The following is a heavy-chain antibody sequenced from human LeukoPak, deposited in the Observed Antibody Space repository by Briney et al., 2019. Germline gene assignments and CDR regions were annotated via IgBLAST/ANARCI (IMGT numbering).Heavy chain of an antibody. CDR2: ISYDGSNK. V-gene: IGHV3-30*18. Sequence: GGSLRLSCAASGFTFSSYGMHWVRQAPGKGLEWVAVISYDGSNKYYADSVKGRFTISRDNSKNTLYLQMSSLRAEGTAVYYCAKAIGECSSTSCPSRLYMDVWGKGTTVTVSS. D-gene: IGHD2-2*01. J-gene: IGHJ6*03. CDR3: AKAIGECSSTSCPSRLYMDV. CDR1: GFTFSSYG.